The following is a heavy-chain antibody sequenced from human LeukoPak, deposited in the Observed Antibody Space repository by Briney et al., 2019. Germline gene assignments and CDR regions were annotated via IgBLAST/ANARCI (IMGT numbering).Heavy chain of an antibody. V-gene: IGHV4-39*07. J-gene: IGHJ3*02. CDR2: IYYSGST. CDR1: GGSISSSSYY. D-gene: IGHD3-22*01. CDR3: ARGGSSGYYAFDI. Sequence: SETLSLTCTVSGGSISSSSYYWGWIRQPPGKGLEWIGSIYYSGSTYYNPSLKSRVTISVDTSKNQFSLKLSSVTAADTAVYYCARGGSSGYYAFDIWGQGTMVTVSS.